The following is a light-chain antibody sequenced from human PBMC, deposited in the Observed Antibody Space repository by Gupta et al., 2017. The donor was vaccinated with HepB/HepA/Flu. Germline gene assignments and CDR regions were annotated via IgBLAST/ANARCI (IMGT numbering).Light chain of an antibody. V-gene: IGKV2-28*01. CDR3: MQALQTPRT. CDR2: LVS. CDR1: QSLLHSNGYNY. Sequence: DIVMTQSPLSLPVTPVDPASISCRSSQSLLHSNGYNYLDWYLQKPGQSPQLLIYLVSNRASGVPDRLSGSGSGTDFTLKISRVEAEDVGVYYCMQALQTPRTFGQGTKVEIK. J-gene: IGKJ1*01.